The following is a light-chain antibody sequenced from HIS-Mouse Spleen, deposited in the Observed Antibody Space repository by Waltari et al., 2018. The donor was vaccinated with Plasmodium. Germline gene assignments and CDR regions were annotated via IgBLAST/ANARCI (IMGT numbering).Light chain of an antibody. V-gene: IGLV1-40*01. CDR3: QSYDSSLSGSV. CDR2: GNS. J-gene: IGLJ2*01. Sequence: QSVLTQPPSVSGAPGQRVTHSCPGSSSHIGAGYAAHWYQQLPGTAPKLLIYGNSNRPSGVPDRFSGSKSGTSASLAITGLQAEDEADYYCQSYDSSLSGSVFGGGTKLTVL. CDR1: SSHIGAGYA.